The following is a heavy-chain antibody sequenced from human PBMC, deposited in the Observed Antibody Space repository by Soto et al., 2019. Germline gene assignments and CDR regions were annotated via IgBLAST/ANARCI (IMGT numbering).Heavy chain of an antibody. V-gene: IGHV4-30-2*01. CDR3: ARAALKSCISTSCSNYYYYYGMDV. D-gene: IGHD2-2*01. CDR2: IYHSGST. J-gene: IGHJ6*02. Sequence: SETLSLTCAVSGGSISSGGYSWSWIRQPPGKGLEWIGYIYHSGSTYYNPSLKSRVTISVDTSKNQFSLKLSSVTAADTAVYYCARAALKSCISTSCSNYYYYYGMDVWGQGTTVTVSS. CDR1: GGSISSGGYS.